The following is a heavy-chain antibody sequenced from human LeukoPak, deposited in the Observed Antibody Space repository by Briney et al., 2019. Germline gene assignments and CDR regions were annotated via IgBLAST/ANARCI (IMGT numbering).Heavy chain of an antibody. V-gene: IGHV3-33*08. CDR2: IWYDGSNK. J-gene: IGHJ6*02. Sequence: GGSLRLSCAASGFIFSSYAMHWVRQAPGKGLEWVAVIWYDGSNKYYADSVKGRFTISRDNSKNTLYLQMNSLRAEDTAVYYCARDIDYGGTYYYYYGMDVWGQGTTVSVSS. CDR3: ARDIDYGGTYYYYYGMDV. D-gene: IGHD4-17*01. CDR1: GFIFSSYA.